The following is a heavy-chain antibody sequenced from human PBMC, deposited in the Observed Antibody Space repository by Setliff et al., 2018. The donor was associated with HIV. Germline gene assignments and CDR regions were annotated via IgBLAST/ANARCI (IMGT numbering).Heavy chain of an antibody. Sequence: PGGSLRLSCLASGFTFNNAWMSWVRQTPEKGLEWVGRISSISGTAYNTYYADSVKGRSTISRDNSKNTLYLQIDNLGAEDTAIYYCAKDPHNIYLFYFHYMDVWGKGTTVTVSS. V-gene: IGHV3-23*01. J-gene: IGHJ6*03. CDR2: ISGTAYNT. CDR1: GFTFNNAW. CDR3: AKDPHNIYLFYFHYMDV.